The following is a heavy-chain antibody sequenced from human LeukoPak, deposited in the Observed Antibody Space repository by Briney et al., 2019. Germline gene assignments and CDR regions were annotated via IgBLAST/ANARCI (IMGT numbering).Heavy chain of an antibody. J-gene: IGHJ4*02. V-gene: IGHV4-59*01. CDR3: ARGYSSSWYVGY. CDR2: IYYSGST. Sequence: SETLSLTCAVSGGSISSYYWSWIRQPPGKGLEWIGYIYYSGSTNYNPSLKSRVTISVDTSKNQFSLKLSSVTAADTAVYYCARGYSSSWYVGYWGQGTLVTVSS. D-gene: IGHD6-13*01. CDR1: GGSISSYY.